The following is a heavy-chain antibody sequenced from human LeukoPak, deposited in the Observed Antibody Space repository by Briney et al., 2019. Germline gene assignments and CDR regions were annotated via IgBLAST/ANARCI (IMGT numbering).Heavy chain of an antibody. CDR1: GYTFTGYY. Sequence: GASVKVSCKASGYTFTGYYMHWVRQAPGQGLEWMGWINPNSGGTNYAQKFQGRVTMTRDTSISTAYMELSRLRSDDTAVYHCARESSSMVRGVFDYWGQGTLVTVSS. D-gene: IGHD3-10*01. J-gene: IGHJ4*02. CDR3: ARESSSMVRGVFDY. CDR2: INPNSGGT. V-gene: IGHV1-2*02.